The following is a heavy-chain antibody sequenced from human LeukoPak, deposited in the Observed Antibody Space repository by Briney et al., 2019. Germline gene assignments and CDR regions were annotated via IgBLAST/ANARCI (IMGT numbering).Heavy chain of an antibody. J-gene: IGHJ4*02. D-gene: IGHD3-9*01. CDR3: AKDPYYDILTGSDY. V-gene: IGHV3-23*01. CDR1: GFTFSSYA. CDR2: ISGSGGST. Sequence: PGGSLRLSCAASGFTFSSYAMSWVRQAPGKGVGWVSAISGSGGSTYYADSVKGRFTISRDNSKNTLYLQMNSLRAEDTAVYYCAKDPYYDILTGSDYWGQGTLVTVSS.